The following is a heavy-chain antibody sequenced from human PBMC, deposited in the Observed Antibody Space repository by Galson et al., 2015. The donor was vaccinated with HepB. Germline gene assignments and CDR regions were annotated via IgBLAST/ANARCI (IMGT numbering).Heavy chain of an antibody. CDR1: GFTFTSSA. Sequence: SVKVSCKASGFTFTSSAVQWVRQARGQRLEWTGWIVVGSGNTNYAQKFQERVTITRDMSTSTAYMELSSLRSEDTAVYYCAAWYYDFWSGYSPDANYWGQGTLVTVSS. CDR2: IVVGSGNT. D-gene: IGHD3-3*01. J-gene: IGHJ4*02. V-gene: IGHV1-58*01. CDR3: AAWYYDFWSGYSPDANY.